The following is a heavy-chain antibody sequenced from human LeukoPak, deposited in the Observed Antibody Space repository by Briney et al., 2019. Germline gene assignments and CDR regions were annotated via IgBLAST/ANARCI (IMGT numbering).Heavy chain of an antibody. J-gene: IGHJ4*02. D-gene: IGHD3-10*01. V-gene: IGHV3-66*01. CDR2: IYSGGST. Sequence: PGGSLRLSCAASGFTVSSNYMSWVRQAPGRGLEWVSVIYSGGSTYYADSVMGRFTISRDNSKNTLFLQMNSLRAGDTAVYYCARGTVTMVDYWGQGTLVTVSS. CDR3: ARGTVTMVDY. CDR1: GFTVSSNY.